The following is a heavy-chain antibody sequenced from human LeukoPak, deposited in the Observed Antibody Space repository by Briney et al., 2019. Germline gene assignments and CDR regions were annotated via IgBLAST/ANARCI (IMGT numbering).Heavy chain of an antibody. D-gene: IGHD6-13*01. CDR3: TSYYREGSSWPKAALDY. V-gene: IGHV3-15*01. Sequence: GGSLRLSCAASGFTFSNAWMSWVRQAPGKGLEWVGRIKSKNEGGTTDYAAPVKGRFTISRDDSENTVHLQMNGLKNEDTAVYYCTSYYREGSSWPKAALDYWGQGTLVTVSS. CDR1: GFTFSNAW. CDR2: IKSKNEGGTT. J-gene: IGHJ4*02.